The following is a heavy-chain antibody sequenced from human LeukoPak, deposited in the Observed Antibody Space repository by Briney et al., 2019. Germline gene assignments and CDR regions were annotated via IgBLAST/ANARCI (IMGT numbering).Heavy chain of an antibody. V-gene: IGHV3-30*04. J-gene: IGHJ4*02. CDR3: AKRRVTTVSDDY. CDR1: GFTFSSYA. Sequence: GGSLRLSCAASGFTFSSYAMHWVRQAPGKGLEWVAVISYDGSNKYYADSVKGRFTISRDNSKNTLYLQMNSLRAEDTAVYYCAKRRVTTVSDDYWGQGTLVTVSS. CDR2: ISYDGSNK. D-gene: IGHD4-17*01.